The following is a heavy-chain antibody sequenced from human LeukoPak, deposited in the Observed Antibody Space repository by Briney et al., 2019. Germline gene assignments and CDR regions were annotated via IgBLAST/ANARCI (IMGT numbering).Heavy chain of an antibody. J-gene: IGHJ4*02. CDR2: ISGSGGST. D-gene: IGHD5-18*01. CDR3: AKVGFGVDTAMVDY. CDR1: GFTFSSYA. Sequence: TGGSLRLSCAASGFTFSSYAMSWVRQAPGKGLEWVSAISGSGGSTYYADPVKGRFTISRDNSKNTLYLQMNSLRAEDTAVYYCAKVGFGVDTAMVDYWGQGTLVTVSS. V-gene: IGHV3-23*01.